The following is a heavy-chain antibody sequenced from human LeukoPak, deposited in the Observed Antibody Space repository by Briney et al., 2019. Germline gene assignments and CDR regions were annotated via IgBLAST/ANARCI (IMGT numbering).Heavy chain of an antibody. J-gene: IGHJ2*01. V-gene: IGHV4-34*01. Sequence: KPSETLSLTCAVYGGSFSGYYWSWIRQPPGKGLEWIGEINHSGSTNYNPSLKSRVTISVDTSKNQFSLKLSSVTAADTAVYYCARDSYYDYVWGSYRRYWYFDLWGRGTLVTVST. D-gene: IGHD3-16*02. CDR3: ARDSYYDYVWGSYRRYWYFDL. CDR1: GGSFSGYY. CDR2: INHSGST.